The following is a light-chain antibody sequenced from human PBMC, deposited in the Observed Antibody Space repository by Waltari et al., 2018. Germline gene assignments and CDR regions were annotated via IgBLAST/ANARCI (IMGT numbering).Light chain of an antibody. V-gene: IGKV3-20*01. CDR1: QSVDNWY. Sequence: ENVLTQSPATLSLSPGERATLSCRASQSVDNWYLAWYQLKPGQAPRLLISGSSRRATGVPVRFSGSGSGTDFTLTISRLEPEDFAVYYCHQSGGSGRAFGGGTKVEIK. J-gene: IGKJ4*01. CDR2: GSS. CDR3: HQSGGSGRA.